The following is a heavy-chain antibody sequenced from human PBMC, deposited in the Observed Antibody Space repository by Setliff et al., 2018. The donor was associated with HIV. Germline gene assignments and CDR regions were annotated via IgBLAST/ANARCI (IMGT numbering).Heavy chain of an antibody. V-gene: IGHV1-2*02. Sequence: ASVKVSCKASGYTFTDYSMHWVRQAPGQGLEWMGWINPNSGGSNLAQKFQGRVTMTRDTSISTAYMELSSLRSDDTAVYYCATLFSSGWHFDYWGQGTLVTVSS. CDR1: GYTFTDYS. CDR3: ATLFSSGWHFDY. D-gene: IGHD6-19*01. J-gene: IGHJ4*02. CDR2: INPNSGGS.